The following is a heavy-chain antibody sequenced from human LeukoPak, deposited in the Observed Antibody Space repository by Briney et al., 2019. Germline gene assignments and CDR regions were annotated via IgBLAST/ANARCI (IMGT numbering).Heavy chain of an antibody. CDR2: ISHTGIT. CDR3: ARDGGYNYGPFDC. Sequence: SQTLSLTCTVSGGSITSGDYYWSWIRQHPGKGLEWIGSISHTGITYYNPSLKSRLTISGDTSKNQFSLKLSSATAADTAVYYCARDGGYNYGPFDCWGQGTLVTVSS. V-gene: IGHV4-31*03. CDR1: GGSITSGDYY. J-gene: IGHJ4*02. D-gene: IGHD5-18*01.